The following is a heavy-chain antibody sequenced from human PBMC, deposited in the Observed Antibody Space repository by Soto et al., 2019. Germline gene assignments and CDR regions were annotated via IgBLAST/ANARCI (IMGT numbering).Heavy chain of an antibody. D-gene: IGHD1-1*01. Sequence: SETLSLTCTFCGDSTSSAGFYWSGIRRHPGKGREWIGYIYYSGISYYNPSLKSRVSISLDTSRNQFAMTLNSVTAADTAVYYCEKNGSTYGMAVWG. CDR2: IYYSGIS. V-gene: IGHV4-31*03. J-gene: IGHJ6*02. CDR1: GDSTSSAGFY. CDR3: EKNGSTYGMAV.